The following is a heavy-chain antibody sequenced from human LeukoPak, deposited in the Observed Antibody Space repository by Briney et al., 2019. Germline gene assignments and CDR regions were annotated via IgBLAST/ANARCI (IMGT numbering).Heavy chain of an antibody. V-gene: IGHV3-21*01. J-gene: IGHJ4*02. CDR3: ARARVGLGYCSGGSCYGEAY. D-gene: IGHD2-15*01. CDR1: GFTFSSYS. CDR2: ISSSSSYI. Sequence: GGSLRLSCAASGFTFSSYSMNWVRQAPGKGLEWVSSISSSSSYIYYADPVKGRFTISRDNAKNSLYLQMNSLRAEDTAVYYCARARVGLGYCSGGSCYGEAYWGQGTLVTVSS.